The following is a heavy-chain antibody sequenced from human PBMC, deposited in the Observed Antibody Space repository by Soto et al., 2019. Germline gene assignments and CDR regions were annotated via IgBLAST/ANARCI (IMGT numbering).Heavy chain of an antibody. CDR3: AKASIDQRSAYPTSHWFDT. CDR1: GFTFDDYT. Sequence: PGGSLRLSCAASGFTFDDYTMYWVRQGPGKGLEWVSLITWDGGRTSYADSVKGRFTISRDNNKDSLYLQMNSLKTEDTALYYCAKASIDQRSAYPTSHWFDTWGQGTLVTVSS. J-gene: IGHJ5*02. V-gene: IGHV3-43*01. CDR2: ITWDGGRT. D-gene: IGHD3-3*01.